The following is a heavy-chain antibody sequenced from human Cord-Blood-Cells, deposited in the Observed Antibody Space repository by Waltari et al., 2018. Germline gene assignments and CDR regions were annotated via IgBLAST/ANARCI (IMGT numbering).Heavy chain of an antibody. CDR2: ISYDGSNK. Sequence: QVQLVESGGGVVQPGRSLRLSCAASGFTFSSYAMHWVRQATGKGLEWVAFISYDGSNKYYADAVKGRFTISRDNSKNTLYLQMNSLRAEDTAVYYCARLVEGAFDIWGQGTMVTVSS. J-gene: IGHJ3*02. D-gene: IGHD2-2*01. CDR3: ARLVEGAFDI. V-gene: IGHV3-30-3*01. CDR1: GFTFSSYA.